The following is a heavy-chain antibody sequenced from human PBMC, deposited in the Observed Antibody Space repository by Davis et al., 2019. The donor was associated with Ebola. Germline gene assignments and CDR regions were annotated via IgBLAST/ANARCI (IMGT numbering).Heavy chain of an antibody. CDR3: ARDRVYSSGFDH. CDR2: INAGNGNT. D-gene: IGHD6-19*01. V-gene: IGHV1-3*01. CDR1: GYTFTSYA. J-gene: IGHJ4*02. Sequence: ASVKVSCKASGYTFTSYAMHWVRQAPGQRLEWMGWINAGNGNTKYSQKFQGRVTITRDTSASTAYMELSSLRSEDTAVYYCARDRVYSSGFDHWGQGTLVTVSS.